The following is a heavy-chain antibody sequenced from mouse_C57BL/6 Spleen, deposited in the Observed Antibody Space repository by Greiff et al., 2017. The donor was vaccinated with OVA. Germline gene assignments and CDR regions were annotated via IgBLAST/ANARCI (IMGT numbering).Heavy chain of an antibody. J-gene: IGHJ2*01. CDR1: GYTFTSYW. CDR3: ARYYYGSSYDDD. D-gene: IGHD1-1*01. CDR2: IYPGSGST. V-gene: IGHV1-55*01. Sequence: VQLQQPGAELVKPGASVKMSCKASGYTFTSYWITWVKQRPGQGLEWIGDIYPGSGSTNYNEKFKSKATLTVDTSSSTAYMQLSSLTSEDSAVYYCARYYYGSSYDDDWGQGTTLTVSS.